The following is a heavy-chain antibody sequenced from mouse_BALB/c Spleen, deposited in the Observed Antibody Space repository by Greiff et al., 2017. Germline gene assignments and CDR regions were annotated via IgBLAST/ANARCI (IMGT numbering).Heavy chain of an antibody. CDR1: GYTFTSYT. V-gene: IGHV1-4*02. Sequence: QVQLKQSAAELARPGASVKMSCKASGYTFTSYTMHWVKQRPGQGLEWIGYINPSSGYTEYNQKFKDKTTLTADKSSSTAYMQLSSLTSEDSAVYYCARSGYYGSSWYYFDYWGQGTTLTVSS. CDR3: ARSGYYGSSWYYFDY. J-gene: IGHJ2*01. D-gene: IGHD1-1*01. CDR2: INPSSGYT.